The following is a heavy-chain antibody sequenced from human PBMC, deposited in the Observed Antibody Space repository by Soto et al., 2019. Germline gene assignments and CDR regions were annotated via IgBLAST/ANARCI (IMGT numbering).Heavy chain of an antibody. V-gene: IGHV4-4*02. CDR3: ARGDSTVSSVFDY. Sequence: SDTLSLTCAVSGGSISSSNWWSWVRQPPGKGLERIGEIYHSGSTSYNPSLKSRVTISADTSKTQFSLKLSSVTAADTAVYYCARGDSTVSSVFDYWGQGMLVNVS. CDR1: GGSISSSNW. CDR2: IYHSGST. D-gene: IGHD4-17*01. J-gene: IGHJ4*02.